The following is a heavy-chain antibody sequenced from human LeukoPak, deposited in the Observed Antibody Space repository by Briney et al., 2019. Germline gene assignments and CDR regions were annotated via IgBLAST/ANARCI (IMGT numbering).Heavy chain of an antibody. D-gene: IGHD3-22*01. CDR1: GFTFRSYW. Sequence: GGSLRLSCAASGFTFRSYWMHWVRQAPGKGLVWVSRIKSDGSTNYADSVKGRFTISRDNAKNTVSLQMNSLTAEDTGVYYCARAPSEIGGYYPEYFRHWGQGTLVTVSS. CDR3: ARAPSEIGGYYPEYFRH. J-gene: IGHJ1*01. V-gene: IGHV3-74*01. CDR2: IKSDGST.